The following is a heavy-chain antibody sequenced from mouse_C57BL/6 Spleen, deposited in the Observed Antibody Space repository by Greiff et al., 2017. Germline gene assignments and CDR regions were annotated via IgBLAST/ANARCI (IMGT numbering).Heavy chain of an antibody. CDR2: ISSGSSTI. CDR3: ARPGYYGSSYVGYAMDY. D-gene: IGHD1-1*01. V-gene: IGHV5-17*01. J-gene: IGHJ4*01. Sequence: EVMLVESGGGLVKPGGSLKLSCAASGFTFSDYGMHWVRQAPEKGLEWVAYISSGSSTIYYADTVKGRFTISRDNAKNTLFLQMTSLRSEDTAMYYCARPGYYGSSYVGYAMDYWGQGTSVTVSS. CDR1: GFTFSDYG.